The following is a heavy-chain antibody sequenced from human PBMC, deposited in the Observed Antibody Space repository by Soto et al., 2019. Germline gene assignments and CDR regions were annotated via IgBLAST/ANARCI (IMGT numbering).Heavy chain of an antibody. Sequence: GASVKVSCKASGYTFTSYYMHWVRQAPGQGLEWMGIINPSGGSTSYAQKFQGRVTMTRDTSTSTVYMELSSLRSEDTAVYYCARGSGSYIYYYYYYMDVWGKGTTVTVS. J-gene: IGHJ6*03. CDR2: INPSGGST. D-gene: IGHD3-10*01. CDR1: GYTFTSYY. V-gene: IGHV1-46*03. CDR3: ARGSGSYIYYYYYYMDV.